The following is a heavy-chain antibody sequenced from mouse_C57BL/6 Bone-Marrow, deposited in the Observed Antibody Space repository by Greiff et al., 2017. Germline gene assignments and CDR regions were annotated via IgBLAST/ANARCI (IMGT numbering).Heavy chain of an antibody. CDR1: GFTFSSYG. Sequence: EVKLVESGGDLVKPGGSLKLSCAASGFTFSSYGMSWVRQTPDKRLEWVATISSGGSYTYYPDSVKGRFTISRDNAKNTLYLQMSSLKSEDTAMYYCARPLYYYGSSTGAYWGQGTLVTVSA. D-gene: IGHD1-1*01. J-gene: IGHJ3*01. CDR3: ARPLYYYGSSTGAY. CDR2: ISSGGSYT. V-gene: IGHV5-6*01.